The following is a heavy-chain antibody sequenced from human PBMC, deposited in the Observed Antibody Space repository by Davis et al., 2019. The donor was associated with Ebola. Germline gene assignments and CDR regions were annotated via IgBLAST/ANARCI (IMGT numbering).Heavy chain of an antibody. Sequence: GESLKISCAASGFTFSSYWMSWVRQAPGKGLEWVANIKHDGSDKHYVDSVKGRFTISRDNAANSLYLQMNSLRAEDTAMYYCARDAPMDVWGKGTTVTVSS. J-gene: IGHJ6*04. CDR1: GFTFSSYW. V-gene: IGHV3-7*03. CDR3: ARDAPMDV. CDR2: IKHDGSDK.